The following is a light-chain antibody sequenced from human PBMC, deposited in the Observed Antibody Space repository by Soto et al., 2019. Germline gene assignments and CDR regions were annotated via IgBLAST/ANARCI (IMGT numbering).Light chain of an antibody. J-gene: IGKJ5*01. CDR2: DAS. CDR1: QSVSSY. CDR3: QQRSNWPPEIT. Sequence: EIVLTQSPATLSLSPGERATLSCRASQSVSSYLAWYQQKPGQAPRLLIYDASNRATGIPARFSGSGSGTDFTLTISGLEPEDLAVYYCQQRSNWPPEITFGQGTRLEIK. V-gene: IGKV3-11*01.